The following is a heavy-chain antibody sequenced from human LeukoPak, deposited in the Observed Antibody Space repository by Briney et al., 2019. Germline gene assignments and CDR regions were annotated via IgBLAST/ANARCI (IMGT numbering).Heavy chain of an antibody. CDR1: GGSISSGGYS. V-gene: IGHV4-61*08. CDR3: ARGGGDYHFDY. J-gene: IGHJ4*02. CDR2: IYYSGST. Sequence: PSETLSLTCAVSGGSISSGGYSWSWIRQPPGKGLEWIGYIYYSGSTNYNPSLKSRVTISVDTSKNQFSLKLSSVTAADTAVYYRARGGGDYHFDYWGQGTLVTVSS. D-gene: IGHD2-21*02.